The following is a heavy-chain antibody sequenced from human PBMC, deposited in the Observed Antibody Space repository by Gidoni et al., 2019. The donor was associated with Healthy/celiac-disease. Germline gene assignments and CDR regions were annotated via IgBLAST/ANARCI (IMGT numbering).Heavy chain of an antibody. J-gene: IGHJ4*02. CDR3: ARGRTTVTKYYFDY. CDR1: GFTFSSYA. V-gene: IGHV3-30-3*01. CDR2: ISYDGSNK. D-gene: IGHD4-4*01. Sequence: QVQLVESGGGVVQPGRSLRLSCAAAGFTFSSYAMHWVRQAPGKGLEWVAVISYDGSNKYYADSVKGRFTISRDNSKNTLYLQMNSLRAEDTAVYYCARGRTTVTKYYFDYWGQGTLVTVSS.